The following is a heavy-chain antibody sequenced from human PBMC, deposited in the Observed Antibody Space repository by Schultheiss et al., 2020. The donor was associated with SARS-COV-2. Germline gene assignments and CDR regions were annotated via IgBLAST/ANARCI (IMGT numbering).Heavy chain of an antibody. Sequence: GGSLRLSCAASGFNLRNYWMDWVRQAPGKGLQWVANIKQDGSVEHYVDSVRGRFTISRDNAKNTLYLQMNSLSAEDTAVYYCARDLLPAAGAPDYWGQGTLVTVSS. CDR2: IKQDGSVE. D-gene: IGHD6-13*01. CDR3: ARDLLPAAGAPDY. J-gene: IGHJ4*02. CDR1: GFNLRNYW. V-gene: IGHV3-7*01.